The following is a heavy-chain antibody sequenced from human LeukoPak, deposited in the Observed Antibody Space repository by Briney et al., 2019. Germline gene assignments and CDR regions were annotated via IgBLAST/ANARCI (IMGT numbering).Heavy chain of an antibody. D-gene: IGHD1-26*01. J-gene: IGHJ4*02. CDR2: IYSGGST. CDR3: ARGGGSYSYFDY. CDR1: GFTFSSYW. V-gene: IGHV3-66*02. Sequence: PGGSLRLSCAASGFTFSSYWMTWVRQAPGKGLEWVSVIYSGGSTYYADSVKGRFTISRDNSKNTLYLQMNSLRAEDTAVYHCARGGGSYSYFDYWGQGTLVTVSS.